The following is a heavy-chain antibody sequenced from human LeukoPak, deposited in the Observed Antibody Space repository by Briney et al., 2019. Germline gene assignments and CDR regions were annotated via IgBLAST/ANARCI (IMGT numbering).Heavy chain of an antibody. V-gene: IGHV1-24*01. J-gene: IGHJ4*02. D-gene: IGHD3-22*01. Sequence: ASVKVSCKVSGYTLTELSMHWVRQAPGKGLEWMGGFDPEDGETIYAQKFQGRVTMTEDTSTDTAYMELSSLRSEDTAVYYCATVSMGDYYDSSGFDYWGQGTLVTVSS. CDR1: GYTLTELS. CDR3: ATVSMGDYYDSSGFDY. CDR2: FDPEDGET.